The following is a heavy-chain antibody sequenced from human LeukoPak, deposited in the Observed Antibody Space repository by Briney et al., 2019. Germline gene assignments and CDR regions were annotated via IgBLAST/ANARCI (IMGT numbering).Heavy chain of an antibody. J-gene: IGHJ3*02. Sequence: SQTLSLTCTVSGGSISSGSYYWSWIRQPPGKGLEWIGSIYHSGSTYYNPSLKSRVTISVDTSKNQFSLKLSSVTAADTAVYYCARVSDYYDSSGYPYDAFDIWGQGTMVTVSS. CDR1: GGSISSGSYY. CDR3: ARVSDYYDSSGYPYDAFDI. V-gene: IGHV4-39*07. CDR2: IYHSGST. D-gene: IGHD3-22*01.